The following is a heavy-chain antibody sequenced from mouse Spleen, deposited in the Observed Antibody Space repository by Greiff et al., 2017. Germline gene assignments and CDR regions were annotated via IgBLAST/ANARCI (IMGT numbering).Heavy chain of an antibody. Sequence: QVQLKESGAELVRPGTSVKVSCKASGYAFTNYLIEWVKQRPGQGLEWIGVINPGSGGTNYNEKFKGKATLTADKSSSTAYMQLSSLTSEDSAVYFCARNKLGYFDVWGAGTTVTVSS. V-gene: IGHV1-54*01. J-gene: IGHJ1*01. CDR2: INPGSGGT. CDR1: GYAFTNYL. CDR3: ARNKLGYFDV.